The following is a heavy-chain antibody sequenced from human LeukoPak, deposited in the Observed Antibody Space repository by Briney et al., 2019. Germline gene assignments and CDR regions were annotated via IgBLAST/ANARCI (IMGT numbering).Heavy chain of an antibody. J-gene: IGHJ3*02. CDR2: ISISSSYI. D-gene: IGHD1-14*01. V-gene: IGHV3-21*01. CDR1: LFTFRRYS. CDR3: ARSEPPLSACDI. Sequence: GGALRLSRAASLFTFRRYSMNGVRQAPGKGLEWVSSISISSSYIYYADSVKGRFTISRDNAKNSLYLQMNSLRAEDTAVYYCARSEPPLSACDIWGQGTMVTVSS.